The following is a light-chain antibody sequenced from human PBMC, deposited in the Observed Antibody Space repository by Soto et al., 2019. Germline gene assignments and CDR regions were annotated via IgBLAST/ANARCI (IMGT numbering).Light chain of an antibody. CDR2: WAS. V-gene: IGKV4-1*01. J-gene: IGKJ1*01. CDR3: QQYFSTPWT. CDR1: QSLFYSSNSKDY. Sequence: DIVMTQSPESLAVSLGERATINCKASQSLFYSSNSKDYLAWYQQKPGQPPRLLIYWASTRESGVPDRFSGSGSGTDFTLTVSSLQAEDVAVYYCQQYFSTPWTFGQGTMVEIK.